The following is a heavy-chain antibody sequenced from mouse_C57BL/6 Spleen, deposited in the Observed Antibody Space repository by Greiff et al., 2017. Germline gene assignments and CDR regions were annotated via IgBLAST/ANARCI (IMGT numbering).Heavy chain of an antibody. CDR1: GYTFTDYE. J-gene: IGHJ2*01. V-gene: IGHV1-15*01. Sequence: QVQLQQSGAELVRPGASVTLSCKASGYTFTDYEMHWVKQTPVHGLEWIGAIDPETGGTAYNQKFKGKAILTADKSSSTAYMELRSLTSEDSAVYYCTRRYLYYFDYWGQGTTLTVSS. D-gene: IGHD2-14*01. CDR2: IDPETGGT. CDR3: TRRYLYYFDY.